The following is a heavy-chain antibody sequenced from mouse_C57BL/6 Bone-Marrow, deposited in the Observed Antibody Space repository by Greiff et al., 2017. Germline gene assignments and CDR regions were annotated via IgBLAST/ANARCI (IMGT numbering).Heavy chain of an antibody. Sequence: VQLKQSGPGLAKPSQTLSLTCSVTGYSITSDYWNWIRKFPGNKLEYMGYISYSGSTYYNPSLKSRISITRDTSKTQYYLQLNSVTTEDTATYYCARKGGYRYYAMDYWGQGTSVTVSS. D-gene: IGHD2-2*01. CDR2: ISYSGST. CDR1: GYSITSDY. J-gene: IGHJ4*01. CDR3: ARKGGYRYYAMDY. V-gene: IGHV3-8*01.